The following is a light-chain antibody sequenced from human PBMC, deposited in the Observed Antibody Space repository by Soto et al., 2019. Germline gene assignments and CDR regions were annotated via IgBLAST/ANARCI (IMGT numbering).Light chain of an antibody. J-gene: IGLJ2*01. CDR2: ADN. CDR3: QSYDSSLSGSV. Sequence: QSVLTQPPSVSGAPGQRVTISCSGGSSNIGAGHDVHWYQHLPGTAPKLLIYADNNRPSGVPDRFSGSKSGTSASLAITGLQADDEADYFCQSYDSSLSGSVFGGGTKVTVL. CDR1: SSNIGAGHD. V-gene: IGLV1-40*01.